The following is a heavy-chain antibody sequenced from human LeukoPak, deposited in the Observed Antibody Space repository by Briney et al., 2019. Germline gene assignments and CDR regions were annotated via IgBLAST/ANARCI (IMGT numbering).Heavy chain of an antibody. CDR1: EFTFSSYW. D-gene: IGHD2-8*02. J-gene: IGHJ4*02. Sequence: GGSLRLSCAASEFTFSSYWMSWVRQAPGKGLEWVANIHQEGSEKYYVDSVKGRFTISRDNAKNSLYLQMNSLRAEDTAVYYCAREGTTWCPDYWGRGTLVTVSS. CDR2: IHQEGSEK. CDR3: AREGTTWCPDY. V-gene: IGHV3-7*01.